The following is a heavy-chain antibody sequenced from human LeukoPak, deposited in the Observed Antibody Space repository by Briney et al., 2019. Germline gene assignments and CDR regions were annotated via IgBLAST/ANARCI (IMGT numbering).Heavy chain of an antibody. CDR3: ARAHIAAAGTEAFDI. D-gene: IGHD6-13*01. Sequence: SETLSLTCTVSGGSISSYYWSWIRQPPGKGLEWIGYIYYSGSTNYNPSLKSRVSISVDTSKNQFSLKLSSVTAADTAVYYCARAHIAAAGTEAFDIWGQGTMVTVSS. J-gene: IGHJ3*02. CDR1: GGSISSYY. CDR2: IYYSGST. V-gene: IGHV4-59*01.